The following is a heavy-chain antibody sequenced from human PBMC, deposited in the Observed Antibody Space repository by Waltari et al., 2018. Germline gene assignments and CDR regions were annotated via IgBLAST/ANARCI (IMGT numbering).Heavy chain of an antibody. D-gene: IGHD3-3*02. V-gene: IGHV3-23*01. J-gene: IGHJ4*02. CDR1: GFTFSSYA. CDR2: ISGSGGST. Sequence: EVQLLESGGGLVQPGGSLRLSCAASGFTFSSYAMSWVRQAPGKGLEWVSAISGSGGSTDYADSVKGRFTISRDNSKNTLYLQMNSLRAEDTAVYYCVTVGSSIQAFDYFDNWGQGTLVTVSS. CDR3: VTVGSSIQAFDYFDN.